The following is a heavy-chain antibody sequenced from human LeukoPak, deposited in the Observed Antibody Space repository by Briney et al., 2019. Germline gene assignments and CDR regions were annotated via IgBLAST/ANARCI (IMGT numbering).Heavy chain of an antibody. CDR2: IYPGDSDT. CDR1: GYSFTSYW. V-gene: IGHV5-51*01. CDR3: ARSLGGGYDWDPSTFDY. Sequence: GESLKISCKGSGYSFTSYWIGWVRQMPGKDLERMGIIYPGDSDTRYSPSFQGQVTISADKSISTAYLQWSSLKASDTAMYYCARSLGGGYDWDPSTFDYWGLGTLVTVSS. J-gene: IGHJ4*02. D-gene: IGHD5-12*01.